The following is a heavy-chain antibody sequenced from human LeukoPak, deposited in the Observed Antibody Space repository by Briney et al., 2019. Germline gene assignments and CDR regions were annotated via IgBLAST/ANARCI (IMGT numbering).Heavy chain of an antibody. Sequence: NSSETLSLTCTVSGGSTSSYYWSWIRQPPGKGLEWIGYIYYSGSTNYNPSLKSRVTISVDTSKNQFSLKLSSVTAADTAVYYCASSIAAGADYYYGMDVWGQGTTVTVSS. CDR1: GGSTSSYY. D-gene: IGHD6-13*01. CDR3: ASSIAAGADYYYGMDV. V-gene: IGHV4-59*08. CDR2: IYYSGST. J-gene: IGHJ6*02.